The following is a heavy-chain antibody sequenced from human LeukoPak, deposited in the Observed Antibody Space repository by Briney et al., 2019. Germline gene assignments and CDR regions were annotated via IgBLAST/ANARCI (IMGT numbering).Heavy chain of an antibody. V-gene: IGHV4-4*07. CDR2: LYSGGTN. Sequence: SATLSLTCTVAGGSMSTYAWSWIRQSAGKGLEWIGRLYSGGTNYYNPSLKSRVSMSKDAFKKEVYLEMKFVTAADTAVYYCARDDPGYVHTWGQGILVTASS. J-gene: IGHJ5*02. CDR1: GGSMSTYA. CDR3: ARDDPGYVHT. D-gene: IGHD5-18*01.